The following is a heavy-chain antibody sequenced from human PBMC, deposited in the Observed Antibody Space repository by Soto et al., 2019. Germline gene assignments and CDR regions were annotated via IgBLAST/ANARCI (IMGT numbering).Heavy chain of an antibody. J-gene: IGHJ4*02. D-gene: IGHD3-3*01. V-gene: IGHV1-8*01. CDR3: ARWYYEFWSGYSGIDY. CDR1: GYTFTSYD. Sequence: GASVNVSCKASGYTFTSYDINSVRPATGQGLEWMGWMNPNSGNTGYAQKFQGRVTMTRNTSISTAYMELSSLRSEDTAVYYCARWYYEFWSGYSGIDYRGQGPLVTVSS. CDR2: MNPNSGNT.